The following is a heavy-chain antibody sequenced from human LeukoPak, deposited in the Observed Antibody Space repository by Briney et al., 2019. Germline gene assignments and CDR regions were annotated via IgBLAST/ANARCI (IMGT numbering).Heavy chain of an antibody. J-gene: IGHJ4*02. D-gene: IGHD2-21*02. CDR3: AKVLAYCGGDCYSPYDY. Sequence: GGSLRLSCAASGFTFSSYAMSWVRQAPEKGLEWVSAISGSGGSTYYADSVKGRFTISRDNSKNTLYLQMNSLRAEDTAVYYCAKVLAYCGGDCYSPYDYWGQGTLVTVSS. CDR2: ISGSGGST. CDR1: GFTFSSYA. V-gene: IGHV3-23*01.